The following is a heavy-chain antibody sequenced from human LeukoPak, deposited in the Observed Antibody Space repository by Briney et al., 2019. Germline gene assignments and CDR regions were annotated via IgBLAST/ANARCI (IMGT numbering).Heavy chain of an antibody. J-gene: IGHJ4*02. Sequence: GGSLRLSCAASGFTFSNAWMSWVRQAPGKGLEWVSYISSSGSTIYYADSVKGRFTISRDNAKDSLYLQMNSLRAEDTAVYYCARGRSPLDYWGQGTLVTVSS. V-gene: IGHV3-11*04. CDR3: ARGRSPLDY. CDR1: GFTFSNAW. D-gene: IGHD3-10*01. CDR2: ISSSGSTI.